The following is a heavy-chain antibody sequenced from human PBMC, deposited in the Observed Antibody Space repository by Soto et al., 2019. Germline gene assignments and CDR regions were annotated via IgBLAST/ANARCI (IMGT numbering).Heavy chain of an antibody. D-gene: IGHD4-17*01. J-gene: IGHJ4*02. CDR2: FHNSGDT. V-gene: IGHV4-59*08. CDR1: GAYITNNY. Sequence: PSETLSLTCTVSGAYITNNYWTWFRQPPGKGLEWIGYFHNSGDTNYNPSLRSRVTISVDTSKNQFSLNLNSVTAADTAVYYCARLSATVALDYWGQGTLVTVSS. CDR3: ARLSATVALDY.